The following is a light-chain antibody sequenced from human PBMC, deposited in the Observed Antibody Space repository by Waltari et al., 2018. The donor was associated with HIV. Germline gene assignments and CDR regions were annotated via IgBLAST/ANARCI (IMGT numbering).Light chain of an antibody. CDR3: LLSYNGARV. CDR2: DTT. J-gene: IGLJ3*02. V-gene: IGLV7-46*01. CDR1: TGPVTNAHY. Sequence: QAVVTQEPSLTVSPGGTVTLTCDSSTGPVTNAHYPYWLQQRPGQAPMTLIFDTTKRHPWPPSRFSGSLLGGKAALTRSGAQSEDEAEYYCLLSYNGARVFGGGTKVTVL.